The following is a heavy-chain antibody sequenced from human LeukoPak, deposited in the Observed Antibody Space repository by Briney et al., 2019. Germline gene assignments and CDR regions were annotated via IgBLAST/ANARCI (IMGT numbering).Heavy chain of an antibody. J-gene: IGHJ6*02. Sequence: VKPSENLSLTCTVSGGSISSYYWSWIRQPPGRGLEWIGYIYYSGSTNYNPSLKSRVTISVDTSKNQFSLKLSSVTAADTAVYNCARFALRGTDVWGQGTTVTVSS. CDR1: GGSISSYY. V-gene: IGHV4-59*01. CDR2: IYYSGST. CDR3: ARFALRGTDV.